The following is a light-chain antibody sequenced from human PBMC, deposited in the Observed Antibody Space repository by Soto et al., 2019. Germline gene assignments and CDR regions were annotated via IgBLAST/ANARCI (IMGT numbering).Light chain of an antibody. V-gene: IGLV2-11*01. CDR2: GVT. Sequence: QSALTQPRSVSDYPGQSVTISCTGTSTDVGAYNYVSWYQQHPGKAPKLLIYGVTKRPSGVPDRFSGSKSGNTASLTISGLQAEDEADYFCSSFTTTAILVVFGGRTKLTVL. J-gene: IGLJ2*01. CDR1: STDVGAYNY. CDR3: SSFTTTAILVV.